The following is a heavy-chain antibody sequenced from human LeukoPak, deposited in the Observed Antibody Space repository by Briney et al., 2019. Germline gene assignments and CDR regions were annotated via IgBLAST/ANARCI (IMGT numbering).Heavy chain of an antibody. CDR3: ARRSPYGEGYRDY. CDR2: IYPADSNP. V-gene: IGHV5-51*01. CDR1: GSNFNDYW. Sequence: GEALQISCKGSGSNFNDYWIGGGRPLPGKGLEGMVIIYPADSNPFHIPSFQGQVTISADKSITTAYPLWISLKASDAAMYYCARRSPYGEGYRDYWGQGTLVTASS. D-gene: IGHD1-26*01. J-gene: IGHJ4*02.